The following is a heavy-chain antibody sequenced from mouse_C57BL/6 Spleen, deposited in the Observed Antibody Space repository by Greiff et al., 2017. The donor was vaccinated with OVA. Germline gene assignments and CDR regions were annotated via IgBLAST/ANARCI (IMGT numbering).Heavy chain of an antibody. J-gene: IGHJ3*01. D-gene: IGHD2-5*01. CDR2: IWSGGST. V-gene: IGHV2-4*01. Sequence: VQLQQSGPGLVQPSQSLSITCTVSGFSLTSYGVHWVRQPPGKGLEWLGVIWSGGSTDYNAAFISRLSISKDNSKSQVFFKMNSLQADDTAIYYCAKNLYYSNYSFAYWGQGTLVTVSA. CDR3: AKNLYYSNYSFAY. CDR1: GFSLTSYG.